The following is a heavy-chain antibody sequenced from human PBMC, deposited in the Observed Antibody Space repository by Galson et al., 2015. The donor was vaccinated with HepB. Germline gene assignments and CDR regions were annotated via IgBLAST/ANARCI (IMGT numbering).Heavy chain of an antibody. CDR2: ISYDGSNK. J-gene: IGHJ4*02. CDR1: GFTFSSYA. D-gene: IGHD6-19*01. CDR3: ARDPYPYSSGPPHDY. V-gene: IGHV3-30-3*01. Sequence: SLRLSCAASGFTFSSYAMSWVRQAPGKGLEWVAVISYDGSNKYYADSVKGRFTISRDNSKNTLYLQMNSLRAEDTAVYYCARDPYPYSSGPPHDYWGQGTLVTVSS.